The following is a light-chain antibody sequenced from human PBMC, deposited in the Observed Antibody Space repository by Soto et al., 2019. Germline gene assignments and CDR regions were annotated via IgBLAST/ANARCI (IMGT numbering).Light chain of an antibody. CDR1: QSVLYSPNNKNY. CDR3: QQYYNTPLT. V-gene: IGKV4-1*01. Sequence: DIVMTQSPDSLAVSRGERATINCKSSQSVLYSPNNKNYIAWYQQKAGQPPKLLIYWASTRESGVPNRFSGSGSGTDFTLTISSLQAEDVAFYYCQQYYNTPLTFGGGTKVEIK. J-gene: IGKJ4*01. CDR2: WAS.